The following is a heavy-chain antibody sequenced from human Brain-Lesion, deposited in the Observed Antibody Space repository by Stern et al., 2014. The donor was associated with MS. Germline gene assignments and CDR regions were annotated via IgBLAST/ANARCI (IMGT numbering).Heavy chain of an antibody. V-gene: IGHV3-7*01. Sequence: EVQLVESGGGLVQPGGSLTISCTAAGFTFGNYWMTWVRQAPGQGLDWVANTKEDGTAKNYVDSVKGRFTISRDNARNSLYLQMNSLRVEDTALYYCARVYNTIYGIVTQRGSGMDVWAKGRRSSSP. D-gene: IGHD3-3*01. J-gene: IGHJ6*02. CDR3: ARVYNTIYGIVTQRGSGMDV. CDR2: TKEDGTAK. CDR1: GFTFGNYW.